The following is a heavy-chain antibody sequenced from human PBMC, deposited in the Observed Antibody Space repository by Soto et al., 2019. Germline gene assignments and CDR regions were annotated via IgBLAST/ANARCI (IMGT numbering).Heavy chain of an antibody. CDR3: ARVPAAMSYYGMDV. J-gene: IGHJ6*02. CDR2: IYHSGSP. Sequence: SETLSFTCAFSGGSLSSRGYPWSCIRQPRGKGLEGVGYIYHSGSPYYNPSLKSRVTISVDRSKNQFSLKLSYVTAADTAVYYCARVPAAMSYYGMDVWGQGTTVTVSS. CDR1: GGSLSSRGYP. D-gene: IGHD2-2*01. V-gene: IGHV4-30-2*01.